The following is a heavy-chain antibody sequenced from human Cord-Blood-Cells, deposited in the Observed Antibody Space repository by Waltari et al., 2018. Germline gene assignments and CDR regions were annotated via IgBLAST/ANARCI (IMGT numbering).Heavy chain of an antibody. J-gene: IGHJ1*01. Sequence: VQLVESGGGLVKPGGSLRLSCAASGFTFSSYSMNWVRQAPGKGLEWVSSISSSSSYIYYADSVKGRFTISRDNAKNSLYLQMNSLRAEDTAVYYCARPPSDRGSKYFQHWGQGTLVTVSS. CDR2: ISSSSSYI. D-gene: IGHD3-22*01. CDR3: ARPPSDRGSKYFQH. V-gene: IGHV3-21*01. CDR1: GFTFSSYS.